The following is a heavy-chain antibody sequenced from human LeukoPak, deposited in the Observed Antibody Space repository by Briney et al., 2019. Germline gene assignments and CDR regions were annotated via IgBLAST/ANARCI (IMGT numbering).Heavy chain of an antibody. Sequence: GGSLRPSCAASGFTFSSYSMSWVRQAPGKGLEWVSSISSSSSYIYYADSVKGRFTISRDNAKNSLYLQMNSLRAEDTAVYYCARLGTAVYYFDYWGQGTLVTVSS. CDR2: ISSSSSYI. CDR1: GFTFSSYS. D-gene: IGHD1-1*01. V-gene: IGHV3-21*01. CDR3: ARLGTAVYYFDY. J-gene: IGHJ4*02.